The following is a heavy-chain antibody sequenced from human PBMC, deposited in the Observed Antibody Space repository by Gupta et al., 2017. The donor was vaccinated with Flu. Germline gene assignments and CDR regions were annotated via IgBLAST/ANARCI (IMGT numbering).Heavy chain of an antibody. CDR3: VKEEDGYNSGDY. V-gene: IGHV3-64D*06. Sequence: EVQLVESGGGLVQPGGSLRLSCSASGFTLSSYPMPWVRQAPGKGLEYVSASSSNGGSTYYADSVKGRFTISRDNSKNTLYLQMSSLRAEDTAVYYCVKEEDGYNSGDYWGQGTLVTVSS. D-gene: IGHD5-12*01. CDR2: SSSNGGST. J-gene: IGHJ4*02. CDR1: GFTLSSYP.